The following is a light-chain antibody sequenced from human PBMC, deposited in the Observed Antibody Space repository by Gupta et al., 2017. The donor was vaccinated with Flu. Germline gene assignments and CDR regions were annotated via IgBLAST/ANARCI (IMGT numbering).Light chain of an antibody. CDR1: QDISNY. CDR2: DAS. V-gene: IGKV1-33*01. Sequence: DIPMTQSPSSLSASVGDRVTITCQASQDISNYLHWYQHKPGEAPKLLIYDASNLQTGVPSRFSGSGSGTHFTFTISSLQPEDIATYYCQQYGRLPPPTFGGGTKVEIK. CDR3: QQYGRLPPPT. J-gene: IGKJ4*01.